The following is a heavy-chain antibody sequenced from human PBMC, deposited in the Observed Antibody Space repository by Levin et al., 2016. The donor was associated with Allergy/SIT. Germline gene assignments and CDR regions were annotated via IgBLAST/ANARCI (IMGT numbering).Heavy chain of an antibody. J-gene: IGHJ4*02. CDR1: GYTFTTYY. Sequence: ASVKVSCKASGYTFTTYYIHWVRQAPGQGLEWMAAIHISGGSTYYAQKFRGKLTVTRDTSTSTVYMELSSLRSDDTAMYYCAGEEAVAAIKKFDCWGQGTRVVVSS. D-gene: IGHD6-19*01. CDR2: IHISGGST. V-gene: IGHV1-46*01. CDR3: AGEEAVAAIKKFDC.